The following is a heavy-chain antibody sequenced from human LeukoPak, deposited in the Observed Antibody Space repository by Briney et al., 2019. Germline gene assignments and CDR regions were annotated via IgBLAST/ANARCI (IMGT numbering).Heavy chain of an antibody. CDR2: ISGSGGST. Sequence: PGGSLRLSCAASGFTFSSYAMSWVRQAPGKGLEWVSVISGSGGSTYYVDSVKRPFTISRDNSKNTLYLQMNSLRAEDTAVYYCAKGGIEWYFDLWGRGTLVTVSS. CDR3: AKGGIEWYFDL. CDR1: GFTFSSYA. J-gene: IGHJ2*01. V-gene: IGHV3-23*01.